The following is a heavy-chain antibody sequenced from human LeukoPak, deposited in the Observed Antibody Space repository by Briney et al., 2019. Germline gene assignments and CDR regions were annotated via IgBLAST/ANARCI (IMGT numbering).Heavy chain of an antibody. D-gene: IGHD3-16*01. J-gene: IGHJ4*02. CDR1: GFIFTSYA. V-gene: IGHV3-23*01. Sequence: GGSLRLSCAASGFIFTSYAMNWVRHTPGKGLEWVSGISGSGATTYYADSVKGRLTISRDNSKNTVYLQMNSLRAEDTAVYYCAKGARLRLGEDFDYWGQGTLVTVSS. CDR3: AKGARLRLGEDFDY. CDR2: ISGSGATT.